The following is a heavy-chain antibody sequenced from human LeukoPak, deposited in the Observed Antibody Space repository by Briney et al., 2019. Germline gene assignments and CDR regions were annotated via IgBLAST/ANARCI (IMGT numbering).Heavy chain of an antibody. J-gene: IGHJ4*02. D-gene: IGHD2-2*02. CDR1: GFTFSSYA. CDR3: ARAGGEYQLLYSGGVDY. Sequence: PGGSLRLSCAASGFTFSSYAMHWVRQAPGKGLEWVAVISYDGSNKYYADSVKGRFTISRDNSRNTLYLQMNSLRAEDTAVYYCARAGGEYQLLYSGGVDYWGQGTLVTVSS. CDR2: ISYDGSNK. V-gene: IGHV3-30-3*01.